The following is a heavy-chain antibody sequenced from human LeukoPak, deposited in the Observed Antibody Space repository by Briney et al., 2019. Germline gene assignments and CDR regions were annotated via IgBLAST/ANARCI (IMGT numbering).Heavy chain of an antibody. D-gene: IGHD3-10*01. CDR2: FDPEDGET. Sequence: GASVKVSCKVSGYTLTELSMHWVRQAPGKGLEWVGGFDPEDGETIYAQKFQGRVTMTEDTSTDTAYMELSSLRSEDTAVYYCATSILWFGELSTTTDYWGQGTLVTVSS. CDR3: ATSILWFGELSTTTDY. J-gene: IGHJ4*02. CDR1: GYTLTELS. V-gene: IGHV1-24*01.